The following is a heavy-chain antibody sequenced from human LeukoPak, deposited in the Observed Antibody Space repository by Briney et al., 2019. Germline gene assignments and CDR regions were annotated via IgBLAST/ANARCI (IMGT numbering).Heavy chain of an antibody. J-gene: IGHJ6*02. CDR2: IYSGGST. D-gene: IGHD3-10*01. CDR1: GFTVSSNY. V-gene: IGHV3-66*01. CDR3: ARGDYYGSGRLNMDV. Sequence: GGSLRLSCAASGFTVSSNYMSWVRQAPGKGLEWVSLIYSGGSTYYTDSVKGRFTISRDNSKNTLYLQMNSLRAEDTAVYYCARGDYYGSGRLNMDVWGQGTTVTVSS.